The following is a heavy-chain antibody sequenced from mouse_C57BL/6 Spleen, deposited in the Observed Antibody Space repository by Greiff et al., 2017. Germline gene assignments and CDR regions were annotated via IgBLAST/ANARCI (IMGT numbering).Heavy chain of an antibody. J-gene: IGHJ2*01. V-gene: IGHV1-26*01. CDR3: ARSREDAFDY. CDR2: INPNNGGT. CDR1: GYTFTDYY. Sequence: VQLQQSGPELVKPGASVKISCKASGYTFTDYYMNWVKQSHGKSLEWIGDINPNNGGTSYNQKFKGKATLTVDKSSSTAYMELRSLTSEDSAVYYCARSREDAFDYWGQGTTLTVSS. D-gene: IGHD1-1*01.